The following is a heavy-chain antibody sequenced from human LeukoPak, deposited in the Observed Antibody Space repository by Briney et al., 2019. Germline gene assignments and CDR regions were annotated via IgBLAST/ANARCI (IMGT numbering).Heavy chain of an antibody. V-gene: IGHV4-4*07. D-gene: IGHD3-10*01. CDR3: ARDLGITISSWFDP. CDR2: IYTSGST. CDR1: GGSISSYY. J-gene: IGHJ5*02. Sequence: PSETLSLTCTVSGGSISSYYWSWIRQPAGKGLEWIGRIYTSGSTNYNPSLKSRVTMSVDTSKNQFSLKLSSVTAADTAVYYCARDLGITISSWFDPWGQGTLVTASS.